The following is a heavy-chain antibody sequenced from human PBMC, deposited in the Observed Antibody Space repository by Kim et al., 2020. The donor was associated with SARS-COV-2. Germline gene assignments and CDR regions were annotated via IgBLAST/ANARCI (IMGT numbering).Heavy chain of an antibody. Sequence: SETLSLTCTVSGGSISSSSYYWGWIRQPPGKVLEWIGSIYYSGSTYYNPSLKSRLTISVDTSKNQFSLMLSSVTAADTALYYCARHVKSGSYYDDYWGQGTLVTVSS. CDR2: IYYSGST. D-gene: IGHD1-26*01. J-gene: IGHJ4*02. CDR3: ARHVKSGSYYDDY. V-gene: IGHV4-39*01. CDR1: GGSISSSSYY.